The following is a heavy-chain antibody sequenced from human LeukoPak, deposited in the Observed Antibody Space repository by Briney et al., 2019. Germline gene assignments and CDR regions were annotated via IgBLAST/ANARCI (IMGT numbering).Heavy chain of an antibody. CDR3: ARDLWFGRGDY. V-gene: IGHV4-4*07. J-gene: IGHJ4*02. D-gene: IGHD3-10*01. CDR1: GGSISYNY. Sequence: SETLSLTCTVSGGSISYNYWSWIRQPAGKGLEWIGRIYSSGRTNSNPSLKSRVTMPVDTSKNQFSLKLSSVTAADTAVYYCARDLWFGRGDYWGQGTLVTVSS. CDR2: IYSSGRT.